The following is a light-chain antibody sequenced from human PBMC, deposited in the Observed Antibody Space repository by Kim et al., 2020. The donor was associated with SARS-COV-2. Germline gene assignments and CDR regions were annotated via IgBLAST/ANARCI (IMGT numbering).Light chain of an antibody. CDR3: QQYGISPYT. J-gene: IGKJ2*01. CDR1: QSVSSSY. V-gene: IGKV3-20*01. Sequence: LAPGERATLSCRASQSVSSSYLAWYQQKPGQAPRLLIYGASSRATGIPDRFSGSVSGTDFTLTISRLEPEDFAVYYCQQYGISPYTFGQGTKLEI. CDR2: GAS.